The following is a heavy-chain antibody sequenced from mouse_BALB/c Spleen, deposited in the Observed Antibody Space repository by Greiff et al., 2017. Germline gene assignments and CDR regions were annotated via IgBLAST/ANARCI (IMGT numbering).Heavy chain of an antibody. V-gene: IGHV1-5*01. CDR1: GYSFTSYW. Sequence: DVQLQESGTVLARPGASVKMSCKASGYSFTSYWMHWVKQRPGQGLEWIGAIYPGNSDTSYNQKFKGKAKLTAVTSASTAYMELSSLTNEDSAVYYCTRWGYGNCPFDYWGQGTTLTVSS. CDR3: TRWGYGNCPFDY. J-gene: IGHJ2*01. D-gene: IGHD2-10*02. CDR2: IYPGNSDT.